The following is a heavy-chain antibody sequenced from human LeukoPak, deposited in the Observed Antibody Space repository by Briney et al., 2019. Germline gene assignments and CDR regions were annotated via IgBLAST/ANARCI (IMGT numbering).Heavy chain of an antibody. CDR1: GFTFDDYA. CDR2: ISWNSGSI. D-gene: IGHD6-13*01. J-gene: IGHJ2*01. V-gene: IGHV3-9*01. CDR3: AKDPSSSWSDWYFDL. Sequence: GGSLRLSCAASGFTFDDYAMHWVRQAPGKGLEWVSTISWNSGSIGYADSVKGRFTISRDNAKNSLYLQMNSLRAEDTALYYCAKDPSSSWSDWYFDLWGRGTLVTVSS.